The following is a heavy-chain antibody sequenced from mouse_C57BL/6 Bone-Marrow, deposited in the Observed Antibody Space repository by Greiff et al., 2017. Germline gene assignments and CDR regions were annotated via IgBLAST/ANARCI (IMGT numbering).Heavy chain of an antibody. CDR1: GFTFSSYA. CDR3: ASELGRVAY. CDR2: ISDGGSYT. Sequence: EVKLMESGGGLVKPGGSLKLSCAASGFTFSSYAMSWVRQTPEKRLEWVATISDGGSYTYYPDNVKGRFTISRDNAKNNLYLQMSQLKSEDTAMYYCASELGRVAYWGQGTLVTVSA. V-gene: IGHV5-4*03. D-gene: IGHD4-1*01. J-gene: IGHJ3*01.